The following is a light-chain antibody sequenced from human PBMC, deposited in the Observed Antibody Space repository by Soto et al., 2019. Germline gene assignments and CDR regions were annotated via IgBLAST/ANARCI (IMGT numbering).Light chain of an antibody. J-gene: IGKJ1*01. V-gene: IGKV3-20*01. CDR2: GAS. Sequence: EIVLTQSPGPLSLSPGERATLSCRASQSVSNNYLAWYQQKPGQAPRLIIYGASTRATGIPDRFRGSGSGTDFTLTISRLEPEDVAVYYCQQYGDSPWTFGQGTKVDIK. CDR3: QQYGDSPWT. CDR1: QSVSNNY.